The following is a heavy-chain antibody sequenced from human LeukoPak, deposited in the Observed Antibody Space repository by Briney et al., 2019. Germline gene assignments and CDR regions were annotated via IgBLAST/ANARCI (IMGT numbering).Heavy chain of an antibody. CDR1: GFILSSYD. J-gene: IGHJ4*02. CDR2: TSRSGNTT. CDR3: ARDLAVAGSYYFDY. Sequence: GRSLRLSCAASGFILSSYDMNWVRQAPGEGLEWVSYTSRSGNTTYYADSVEGRFTISRHNAKNSLYLQINSQRAEDTAVYYCARDLAVAGSYYFDYWGQGTLVTVSS. D-gene: IGHD6-19*01. V-gene: IGHV3-48*03.